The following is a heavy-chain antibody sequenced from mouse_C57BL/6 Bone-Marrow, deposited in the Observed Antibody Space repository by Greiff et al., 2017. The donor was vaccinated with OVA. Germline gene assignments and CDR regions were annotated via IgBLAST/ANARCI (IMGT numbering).Heavy chain of an antibody. J-gene: IGHJ2*01. D-gene: IGHD1-1*01. V-gene: IGHV1-50*01. Sequence: QVQLQQSGAELVKPGASVKLSCKASGYTFTSYWMQWVKQRPGQGLEWIGEIDPSDSYTNYNQKFKGKATLTVDPSSSTAYMQLSSLTSEDSAVYFCAREGTTVVYFDDWGQGTTLTVSS. CDR2: IDPSDSYT. CDR1: GYTFTSYW. CDR3: AREGTTVVYFDD.